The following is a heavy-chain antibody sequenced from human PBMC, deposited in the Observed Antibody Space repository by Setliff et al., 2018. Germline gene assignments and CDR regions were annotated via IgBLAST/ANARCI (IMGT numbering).Heavy chain of an antibody. Sequence: ASVKVSCKSSGGTFSSSGITWVRQAPGQGLRWLGRFIPILGATNYAQNFQGRVSISADESTTTGYMELRSLRSDDTAVYYCARELRSPYWHLDSWGQGTQVTVSS. J-gene: IGHJ5*01. CDR2: FIPILGAT. CDR3: ARELRSPYWHLDS. D-gene: IGHD3-16*01. V-gene: IGHV1-69*13. CDR1: GGTFSSSG.